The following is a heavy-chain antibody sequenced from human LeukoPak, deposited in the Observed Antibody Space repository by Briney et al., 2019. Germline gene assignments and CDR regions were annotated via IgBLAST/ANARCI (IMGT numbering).Heavy chain of an antibody. CDR3: ARRRWFGELWSPWFDP. D-gene: IGHD3-10*01. J-gene: IGHJ5*02. CDR1: GGSFSGYY. Sequence: PSETLSLTCAVYGGSFSGYYWSWIRQPPGKGLEWIGEINHSGSTNYNPSLKSRVTISVDTSKNQFSLKLSSVTAADTAVYYCARRRWFGELWSPWFDPWGQGTLVTVSS. CDR2: INHSGST. V-gene: IGHV4-34*01.